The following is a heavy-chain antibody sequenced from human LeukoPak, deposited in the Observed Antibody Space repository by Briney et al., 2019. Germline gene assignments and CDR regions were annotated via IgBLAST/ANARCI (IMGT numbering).Heavy chain of an antibody. J-gene: IGHJ4*02. CDR2: ISGDGATT. CDR3: AKDYY. V-gene: IGHV3-43*02. Sequence: PGGSLRLSCAASGFTFGDYPMHWVRQGPGKGLEWLSLISGDGATTYYADSVKGRFTISRDNIKNSLYLQMNSLRTEDTALYYCAKDYYWGQGTLVTVSS. CDR1: GFTFGDYP.